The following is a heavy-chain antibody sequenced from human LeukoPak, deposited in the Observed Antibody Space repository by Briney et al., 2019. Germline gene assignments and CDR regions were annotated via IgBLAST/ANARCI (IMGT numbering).Heavy chain of an antibody. CDR1: GSIFPNYW. D-gene: IGHD5-12*01. V-gene: IGHV5-51*01. Sequence: GASLKISCQGSGSIFPNYWIGWVRQLPGKGREWLGILYPGDSDTRYSPSFQGQVTISADKSISTAYLQWSSLKASDTAMYYCASRLRERFDSWGQGTLVTVSS. CDR2: LYPGDSDT. CDR3: ASRLRERFDS. J-gene: IGHJ4*02.